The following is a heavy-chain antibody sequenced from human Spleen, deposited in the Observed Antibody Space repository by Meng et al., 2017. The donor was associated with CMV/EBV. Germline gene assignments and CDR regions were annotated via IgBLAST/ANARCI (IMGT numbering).Heavy chain of an antibody. CDR3: ARGREDFWSGYYYFDY. V-gene: IGHV4-59*01. CDR2: IYYSGST. D-gene: IGHD3-3*01. CDR1: GGSISSCY. Sequence: SGGSISSCYWSWIRQPPGKGLEWIGYIYYSGSTNYNPSLKSRVTISVDTSKNQFSLKLSSVTAADTAVYYCARGREDFWSGYYYFDYWGQGTLVTVSS. J-gene: IGHJ4*02.